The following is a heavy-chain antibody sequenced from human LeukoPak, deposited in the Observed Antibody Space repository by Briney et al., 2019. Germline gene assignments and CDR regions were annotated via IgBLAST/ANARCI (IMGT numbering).Heavy chain of an antibody. J-gene: IGHJ5*02. D-gene: IGHD6-19*01. CDR3: AAGYSSGWYAGFDP. CDR2: IYYSGST. CDR1: GGSISSYY. V-gene: IGHV4-59*08. Sequence: PSGTLSLTCTFSGGSISSYYWSWIRKPPGKGLEWIGYIYYSGSTNYNPSLKSRVTISVDTSKNQFSLKLSSVTAADTAVYYCAAGYSSGWYAGFDPWGQGTLVTVSS.